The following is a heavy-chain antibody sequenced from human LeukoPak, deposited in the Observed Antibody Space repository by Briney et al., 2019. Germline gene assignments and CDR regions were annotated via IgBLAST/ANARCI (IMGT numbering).Heavy chain of an antibody. CDR1: GVTFSNYG. V-gene: IGHV3-48*02. D-gene: IGHD4-23*01. Sequence: GGSLRLSCAASGVTFSNYGMNWVRQAPGKGLEWVSYISSSSAAIYYADSVKGRFTISRDNAKNSLYLEMNSLRDEDTAVYYCARAPEGYTVVTIFDLWGQGTLVTVSS. CDR3: ARAPEGYTVVTIFDL. J-gene: IGHJ4*02. CDR2: ISSSSAAI.